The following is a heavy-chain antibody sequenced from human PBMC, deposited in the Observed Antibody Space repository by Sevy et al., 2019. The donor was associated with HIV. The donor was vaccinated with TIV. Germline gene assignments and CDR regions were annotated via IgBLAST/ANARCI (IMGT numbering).Heavy chain of an antibody. D-gene: IGHD2-15*01. CDR1: GYTFTSYG. V-gene: IGHV1-18*01. Sequence: ASVKVSCKASGYTFTSYGISWVRQAPGQGLEWMGWISAYNGNTNYAQKLQGRVTMTTDTSTSTAYMELRSLRSDDTAVYYCARGRVRSWVVATDYYYGMDVWGQGTTVTVSS. CDR2: ISAYNGNT. J-gene: IGHJ6*02. CDR3: ARGRVRSWVVATDYYYGMDV.